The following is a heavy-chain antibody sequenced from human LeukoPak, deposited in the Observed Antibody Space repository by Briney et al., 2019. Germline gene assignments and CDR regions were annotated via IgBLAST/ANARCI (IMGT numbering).Heavy chain of an antibody. CDR2: ISAYNGNT. Sequence: ASVKVSCKASGYTFTSYGISWVRQAPGQGLEWMGWISAYNGNTNYAQKLQGRVTMTTDTSTSTAYMELRSLRSDDTAVYYCARDLFSTFGGVIVDWGQGTLVTVSS. CDR1: GYTFTSYG. CDR3: ARDLFSTFGGVIVD. D-gene: IGHD3-16*02. J-gene: IGHJ4*02. V-gene: IGHV1-18*01.